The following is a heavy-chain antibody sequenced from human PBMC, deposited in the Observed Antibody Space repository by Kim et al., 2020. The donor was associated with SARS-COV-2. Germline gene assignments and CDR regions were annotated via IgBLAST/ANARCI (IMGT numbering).Heavy chain of an antibody. D-gene: IGHD6-13*01. V-gene: IGHV3-30*01. CDR3: AREDDSSSRYY. J-gene: IGHJ4*02. CDR2: K. Sequence: KTYADSVKDRVTSARDNSKNTLYLQMNSLRAEDTAVYYCAREDDSSSRYYWGQGTLVTVSS.